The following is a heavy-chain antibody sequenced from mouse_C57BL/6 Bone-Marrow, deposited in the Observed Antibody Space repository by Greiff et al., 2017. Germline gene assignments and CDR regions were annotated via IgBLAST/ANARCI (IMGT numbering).Heavy chain of an antibody. V-gene: IGHV2-2*01. J-gene: IGHJ3*01. CDR3: ARNFWFAY. CDR1: GFSLTSYG. CDR2: ICGGGST. Sequence: VKLVESGPGLVQPSQSLSITCTVSGFSLTSYGVHWVRQSPGKGLEWLGVICGGGSTDYNAAFISRLSISKDNSKIQVFFKIISLQADDTAIYYCARNFWFAYWGQGTLVTVSA.